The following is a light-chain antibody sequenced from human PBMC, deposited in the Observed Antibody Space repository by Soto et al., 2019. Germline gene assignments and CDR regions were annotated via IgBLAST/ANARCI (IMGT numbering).Light chain of an antibody. Sequence: EIVMTQSPTTLSVSPGERATLSCRASQSVSSNLAWYQQKPGQAPMLLIYGASTRATGIPARFSGSGSGTEFTLTISSLQSEDFAVYYCQQYNNRPPITFGQGTRLEIK. CDR1: QSVSSN. CDR2: GAS. J-gene: IGKJ5*01. V-gene: IGKV3-15*01. CDR3: QQYNNRPPIT.